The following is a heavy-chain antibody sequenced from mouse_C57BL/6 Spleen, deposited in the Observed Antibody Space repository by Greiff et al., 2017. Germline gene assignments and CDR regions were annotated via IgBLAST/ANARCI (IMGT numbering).Heavy chain of an antibody. Sequence: VQLQQSGPELVKPGASVKISCKASGYAFSSSWMNWVKQRPGKGLEWIGRIYPGDGDTNYNGKFKGKATLTADKSSSTAYMQLSSLTSEDSAVYFCARGGGSHWGQGTTLTVSS. CDR2: IYPGDGDT. J-gene: IGHJ2*01. V-gene: IGHV1-82*01. CDR1: GYAFSSSW. CDR3: ARGGGSH.